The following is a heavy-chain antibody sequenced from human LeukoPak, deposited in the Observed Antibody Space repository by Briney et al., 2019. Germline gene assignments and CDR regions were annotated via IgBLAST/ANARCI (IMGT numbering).Heavy chain of an antibody. CDR3: ARANLPYYYDSSGYPY. Sequence: PGGSLRLPCAASGFTVSSNYMSWVRQAPGKGLEWVSVIHSGGSTYYADSVKGRFTISRDNSKNTLYLQMNSLRAEDTAVYYCARANLPYYYDSSGYPYWGQGTLVTVSS. CDR2: IHSGGST. CDR1: GFTVSSNY. V-gene: IGHV3-66*01. D-gene: IGHD3-22*01. J-gene: IGHJ4*02.